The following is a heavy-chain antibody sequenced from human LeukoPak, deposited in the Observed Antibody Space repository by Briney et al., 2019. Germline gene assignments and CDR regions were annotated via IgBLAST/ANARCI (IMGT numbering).Heavy chain of an antibody. Sequence: SVKVSCKASGYTFTGYYMQWVRQAPGQGLEWMGWINPNSGGTNYAQKFQGRVTMTRDTSISTAYMELSRLRSDDTAVYYCARLHSSSGYGYFDYWGQGTLVTASS. CDR1: GYTFTGYY. V-gene: IGHV1-2*02. D-gene: IGHD3-22*01. CDR2: INPNSGGT. J-gene: IGHJ4*02. CDR3: ARLHSSSGYGYFDY.